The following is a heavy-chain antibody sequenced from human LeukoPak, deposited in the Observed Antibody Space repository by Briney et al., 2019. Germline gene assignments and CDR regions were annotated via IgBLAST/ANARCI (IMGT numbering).Heavy chain of an antibody. Sequence: GGSLRLSCAASGFTFSSYAMSWVRQAPGKWLEWVSAISGSGGSTYDADSVKGRFTISRDNSKNTLYLQMNSLRAEDTAGYYCAKEMYSGSHGAFDIWGQGTMVTVSS. D-gene: IGHD1-26*01. CDR2: ISGSGGST. J-gene: IGHJ3*02. CDR1: GFTFSSYA. CDR3: AKEMYSGSHGAFDI. V-gene: IGHV3-23*01.